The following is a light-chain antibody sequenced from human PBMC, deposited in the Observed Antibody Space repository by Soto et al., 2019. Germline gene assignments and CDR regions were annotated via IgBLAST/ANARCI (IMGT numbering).Light chain of an antibody. CDR1: QSVNTH. CDR2: AAS. J-gene: IGKJ2*01. Sequence: DIQMTQSPSSLSASVGDRVTITCRASQSVNTHLNWYQQKPGRAPKLLIYAASSLQSGVPSRFSGSGSGTDFTLTISSLQPEDFATFYCQQSYSIPYTCGQGTKLEIK. V-gene: IGKV1-39*01. CDR3: QQSYSIPYT.